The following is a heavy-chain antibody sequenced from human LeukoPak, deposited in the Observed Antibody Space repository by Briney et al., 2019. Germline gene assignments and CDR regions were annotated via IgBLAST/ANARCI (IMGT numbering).Heavy chain of an antibody. Sequence: GGSLRLSCAASGFTFDNYAMHWVRQAPGKGLEWVSGISWNSGNIGYADSVKGRFIISRDNAKSSLYLQMSSLRTEDTALYFCAKDIGAGSGWYYFENWGQGTLVTVSS. CDR1: GFTFDNYA. V-gene: IGHV3-9*01. CDR3: AKDIGAGSGWYYFEN. D-gene: IGHD6-19*01. J-gene: IGHJ4*02. CDR2: ISWNSGNI.